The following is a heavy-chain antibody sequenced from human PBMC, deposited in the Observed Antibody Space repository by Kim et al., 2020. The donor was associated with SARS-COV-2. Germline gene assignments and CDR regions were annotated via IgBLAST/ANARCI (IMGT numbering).Heavy chain of an antibody. Sequence: SETLSLTCTVSGGSISSGSYYWSWIRQPVGKGLEWIRHNYNSGSTKYNPSLKSRVTISVDTSKNQFSLKLSSVTAADTAVYYCAREVVGATVYYFDYWGQGTLVTVSS. CDR2: NYNSGST. J-gene: IGHJ4*02. CDR3: AREVVGATVYYFDY. CDR1: GGSISSGSYY. D-gene: IGHD1-26*01. V-gene: IGHV4-61*09.